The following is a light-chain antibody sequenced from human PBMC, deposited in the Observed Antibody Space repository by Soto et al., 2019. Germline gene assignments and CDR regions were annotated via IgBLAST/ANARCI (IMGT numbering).Light chain of an antibody. J-gene: IGLJ1*01. CDR1: SSNIGGNS. CDR3: GSWDSSLSAYV. CDR2: DDN. Sequence: QSVLTQPPSVSAAPGQKVTISCSGSSSNIGGNSVSWYQQLPGTVPKLLIYDDNTRPSGIPDRFSGSKSGTSATLGITGFQTGDEADYYCGSWDSSLSAYVFGTGTKVTVL. V-gene: IGLV1-51*01.